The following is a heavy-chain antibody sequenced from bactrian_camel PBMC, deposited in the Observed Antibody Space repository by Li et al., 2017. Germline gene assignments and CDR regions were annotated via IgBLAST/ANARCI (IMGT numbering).Heavy chain of an antibody. CDR2: ICRRGGST. CDR1: GYRYSTYC. CDR3: AKDSDGGSWSRRRADFGY. V-gene: IGHV3S1*01. J-gene: IGHJ6*01. Sequence: VQLVESGGGSVQTGESLRLSCVVSGYRYSTYCMGWFRQVPGKEREGVAAICRRGGSTFYADSVKGRFTISRDNAKNTLYLQLNSLKTEDTAMYYCAKDSDGGSWSRRRADFGYWGQGTQVTVS. D-gene: IGHD6*01.